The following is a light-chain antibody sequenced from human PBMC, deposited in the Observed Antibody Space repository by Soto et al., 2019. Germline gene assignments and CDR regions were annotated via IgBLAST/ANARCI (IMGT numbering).Light chain of an antibody. CDR2: GNS. Sequence: QSVLTQPPSVSGAPGQRVTISCTGSSSNIGAGYDVHWYQQLPGTAPKLLIYGNSNRPSGVPDRFSGSKSGTSASLAITGLQAEDEADYYCQSYDSSQSAPYVFGTGTKAPS. CDR3: QSYDSSQSAPYV. CDR1: SSNIGAGYD. V-gene: IGLV1-40*01. J-gene: IGLJ1*01.